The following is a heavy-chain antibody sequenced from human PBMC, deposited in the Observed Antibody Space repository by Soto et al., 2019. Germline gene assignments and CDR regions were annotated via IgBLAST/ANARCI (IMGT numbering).Heavy chain of an antibody. Sequence: SETLSLTCAVYGGSFSGYYWTWIRQPPGTGLEWIGEINHSGSTNYNPSLKSRVTITKDTSRNQVVLKMTNMDPVDTATYYCARRLVRGVYYFDYWGQGILVTVSS. D-gene: IGHD3-10*01. CDR1: GGSFSGYY. CDR3: ARRLVRGVYYFDY. CDR2: INHSGST. J-gene: IGHJ4*02. V-gene: IGHV4-34*01.